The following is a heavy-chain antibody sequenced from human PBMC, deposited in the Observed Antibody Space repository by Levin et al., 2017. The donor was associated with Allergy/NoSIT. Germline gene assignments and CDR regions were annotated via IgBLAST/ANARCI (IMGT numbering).Heavy chain of an antibody. Sequence: ESLKISCTVSGGSIRTYYWNWIRQSPGKGLEWIGYVHYSGSTHYNPSLKSRVTISIDTSKNQFSLKMTSMTAADTAVYSCARASWSGYYHTAFDLWGRGTRVTVSS. J-gene: IGHJ3*01. CDR1: GGSIRTYY. CDR3: ARASWSGYYHTAFDL. V-gene: IGHV4-59*01. CDR2: VHYSGST. D-gene: IGHD3-3*01.